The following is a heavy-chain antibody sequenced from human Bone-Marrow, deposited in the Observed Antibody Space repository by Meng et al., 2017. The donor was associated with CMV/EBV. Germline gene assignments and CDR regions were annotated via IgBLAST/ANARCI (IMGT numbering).Heavy chain of an antibody. CDR2: INFDGSSA. V-gene: IGHV3-74*03. J-gene: IGHJ5*02. CDR3: VRDVGQPGEVSTWYKWYDP. D-gene: IGHD6-13*01. Sequence: GESLKISCAASGFIFSGHWMHWVRQAPGQGLVWVSDINFDGSSATYTDSVQGRFTISRDNAKSTLYLQMNSLRVEDTAVYYCVRDVGQPGEVSTWYKWYDPWGQGTQVTVSS. CDR1: GFIFSGHW.